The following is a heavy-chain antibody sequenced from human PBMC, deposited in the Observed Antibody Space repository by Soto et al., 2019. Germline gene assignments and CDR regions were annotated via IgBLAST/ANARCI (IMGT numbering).Heavy chain of an antibody. J-gene: IGHJ5*02. Sequence: SETLSLTXSVSGDSVSSDRYFWTWIRQPPGKGLEWIAYISYTGDTNYNPSLKSRVTISVDTSRNQFSLTLTSVTAADTAVYFCARIVVGATVDLWGQGSLVTVSS. V-gene: IGHV4-61*01. D-gene: IGHD1-26*01. CDR2: ISYTGDT. CDR3: ARIVVGATVDL. CDR1: GDSVSSDRYF.